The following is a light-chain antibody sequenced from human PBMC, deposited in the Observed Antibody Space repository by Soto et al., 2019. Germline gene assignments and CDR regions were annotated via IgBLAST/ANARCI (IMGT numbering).Light chain of an antibody. Sequence: DIPMTQSPSSLSASVGDRVIITCRASQTISSHLNWYQQKPGKAPNLLVYAASSLQSGVPSRFTGSGSGTDFTLTISSLQPEDFATYHCQQYTSDIYSFGQGTKLQ. CDR1: QTISSH. CDR3: QQYTSDIYS. CDR2: AAS. V-gene: IGKV1-39*01. J-gene: IGKJ2*01.